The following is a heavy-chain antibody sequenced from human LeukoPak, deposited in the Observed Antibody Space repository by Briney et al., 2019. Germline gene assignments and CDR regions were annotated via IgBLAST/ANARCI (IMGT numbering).Heavy chain of an antibody. J-gene: IGHJ4*02. CDR3: ARRGGSGRSFDY. CDR1: GGSVSSGTYY. V-gene: IGHV4-61*01. CDR2: IYYTGST. Sequence: PSETLSLTCTVSGGSVSSGTYYWSWIRQPSGKGLEWIGYIYYTGSTNYNPSLKSRLTISVDTSKNQFSLKLSSVTAADTAVYYCARRGGSGRSFDYWGQGTLVTVSS. D-gene: IGHD3-10*01.